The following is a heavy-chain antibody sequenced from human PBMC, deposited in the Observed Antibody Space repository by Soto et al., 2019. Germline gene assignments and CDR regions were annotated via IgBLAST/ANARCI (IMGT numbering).Heavy chain of an antibody. J-gene: IGHJ6*02. CDR2: ISYDGSNK. V-gene: IGHV3-30*18. CDR1: GFTCSSYG. CDR3: ANGRVGEDGLYYYYRMDV. Sequence: QVQLVESGGGVVQPGRSLRLSCAASGFTCSSYGMHWVRQAPGKGLEWVAVISYDGSNKYYADSVKGRFTISRDNSKNTLYLQRNSVRAEDTAVYYCANGRVGEDGLYYYYRMDVRSLGSTVAFAS.